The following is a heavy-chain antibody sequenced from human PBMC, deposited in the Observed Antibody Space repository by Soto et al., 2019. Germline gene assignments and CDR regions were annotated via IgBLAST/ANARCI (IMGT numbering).Heavy chain of an antibody. CDR3: ARVAMATINDYYYGMDV. J-gene: IGHJ6*02. CDR2: ISAYNGNT. Sequence: QVQLVQSGAEVKKPGASVKVSCKASGYTFTSYGISWVRQAPGQGLEWMGWISAYNGNTNYAQKLQGRVTMTTDTSTSKAYMELRSLRSDDTAVYYCARVAMATINDYYYGMDVWGQVTTVTVYS. V-gene: IGHV1-18*01. D-gene: IGHD5-12*01. CDR1: GYTFTSYG.